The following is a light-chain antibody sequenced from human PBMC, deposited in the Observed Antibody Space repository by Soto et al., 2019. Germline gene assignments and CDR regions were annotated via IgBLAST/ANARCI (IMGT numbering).Light chain of an antibody. CDR2: EVS. CDR1: SSDVGHYNR. V-gene: IGLV2-18*01. Sequence: QSALTQPPSVSGSPGQSVTISCTAPSSDVGHYNRVSWYQQSPGTAPKLIIYEVSSRPSGVPARFSGSQSGNTASLTIFGLQAEDEADYYCSLYTSTSSLIFGGGTKLTVL. CDR3: SLYTSTSSLI. J-gene: IGLJ2*01.